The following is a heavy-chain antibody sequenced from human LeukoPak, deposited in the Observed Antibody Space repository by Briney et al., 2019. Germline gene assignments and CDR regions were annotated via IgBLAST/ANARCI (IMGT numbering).Heavy chain of an antibody. D-gene: IGHD4-17*01. CDR3: ARLVYHYGDTSPHASYYYYGMDV. V-gene: IGHV5-10-1*01. CDR2: IDPSDSYT. J-gene: IGHJ6*04. Sequence: GVSLKISCKGSGYSFTSYWISWVRQMPGKGLEWMGRIDPSDSYTNYSPSFQGHVTISADKSISTACLQWSSLKASDTAMYYCARLVYHYGDTSPHASYYYYGMDVWGKGTTVTVSS. CDR1: GYSFTSYW.